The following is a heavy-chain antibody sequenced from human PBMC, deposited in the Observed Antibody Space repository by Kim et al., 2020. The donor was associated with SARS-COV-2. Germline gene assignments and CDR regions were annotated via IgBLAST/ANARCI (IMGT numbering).Heavy chain of an antibody. V-gene: IGHV3-33*01. D-gene: IGHD4-17*01. Sequence: YADAEKGQFTISRDNSKSTLYLQMNSLRAEDTTVYYWARELLTTLTTFDYWGQGTLVTVSS. J-gene: IGHJ4*02. CDR3: ARELLTTLTTFDY.